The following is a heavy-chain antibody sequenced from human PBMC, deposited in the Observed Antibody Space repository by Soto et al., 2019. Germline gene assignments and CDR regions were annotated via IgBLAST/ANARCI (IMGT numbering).Heavy chain of an antibody. CDR1: GFTFSSYA. V-gene: IGHV3-23*01. J-gene: IGHJ1*01. Sequence: GGSLRLSCAASGFTFSSYAMSWVRQAPGKGLEWVSGISAGGGTTYYADSVKGRFTISRDNSENTIYLQMNSLRAEDTALYYCAKRKTYSSSSTLLQHWGQGTLVTVSS. CDR3: AKRKTYSSSSTLLQH. D-gene: IGHD6-6*01. CDR2: ISAGGGTT.